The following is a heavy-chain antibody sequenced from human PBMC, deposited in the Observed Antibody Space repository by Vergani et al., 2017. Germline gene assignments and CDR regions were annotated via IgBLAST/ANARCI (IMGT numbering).Heavy chain of an antibody. CDR2: ISFDGSNK. J-gene: IGHJ5*02. CDR1: GFTFSSYA. Sequence: QVQLVESGGGVVQPGRSLRLSCAASGFTFSSYAMHWVRQAPGKGLEWVAFISFDGSNKYYADSVKGRFTISRDNSNNTLYLQMNSLRAEDTAVYFCARSYTPLGYCSSTSCLSWFDPWGQGTLVTVSS. CDR3: ARSYTPLGYCSSTSCLSWFDP. D-gene: IGHD2-2*01. V-gene: IGHV3-30-3*01.